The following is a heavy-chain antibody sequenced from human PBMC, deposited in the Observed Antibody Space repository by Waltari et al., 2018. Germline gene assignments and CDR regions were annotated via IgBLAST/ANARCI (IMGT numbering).Heavy chain of an antibody. D-gene: IGHD3-22*01. CDR1: GGSIRSRRW. CDR3: ASLTYYYDGIDSNVDY. J-gene: IGHJ4*02. Sequence: QVQLQESGPGLVKPSGTLSLTCAVSGGSIRSRRWWSWVRQPPGKGLEWIGEIYHSGSTHYNPSFESRVTMSVDESKNQFSLKLNSVTAADTAVYYCASLTYYYDGIDSNVDYWGQGTLVTVSS. CDR2: IYHSGST. V-gene: IGHV4-4*02.